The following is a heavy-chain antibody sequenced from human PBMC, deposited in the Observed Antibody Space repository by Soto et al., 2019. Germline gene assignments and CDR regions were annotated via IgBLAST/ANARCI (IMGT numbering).Heavy chain of an antibody. D-gene: IGHD3-22*01. CDR3: ARDQGPPFSDSSGPQRYYYGMDV. CDR1: GGTFSSYA. CDR2: IIPIFGTA. J-gene: IGHJ6*02. Sequence: QVQLVQSGAEVKKPGSSVKVSCKASGGTFSSYAISWVRQAPGQGLEWMGGIIPIFGTANYAQKFQGRVTITADESTSTAYRELSSLRSEDTAVYYCARDQGPPFSDSSGPQRYYYGMDVWGQGTTVTVSS. V-gene: IGHV1-69*01.